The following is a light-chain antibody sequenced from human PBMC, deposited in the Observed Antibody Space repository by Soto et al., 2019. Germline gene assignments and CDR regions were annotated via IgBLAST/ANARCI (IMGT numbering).Light chain of an antibody. CDR3: QHYHGGTIT. Sequence: EIVLTQCAATLSVSPGEGATVSCRASQSFXSHFGWDQHKPGQAPRILXDDASTRATGSPARLSGSGSGTEFTLTISSLQSEYFAAYYCQHYHGGTITFGQGTRLEIK. V-gene: IGKV3-15*01. CDR2: DAS. J-gene: IGKJ5*01. CDR1: QSFXSH.